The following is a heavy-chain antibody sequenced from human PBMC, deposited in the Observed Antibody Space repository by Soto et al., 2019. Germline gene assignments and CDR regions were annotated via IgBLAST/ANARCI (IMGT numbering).Heavy chain of an antibody. CDR2: ISYDGSNK. Sequence: QVQLVESGGGVVQPGRSLRLSCAASGFTFSSSGMHWVRQAPGKGLEWVAVISYDGSNKYYADSVKGRFTISRDNSKNTLYLQMNSLRAEDTAVYYCAKDLGAYDFWSGLDYWGQGTLVTVSS. CDR1: GFTFSSSG. CDR3: AKDLGAYDFWSGLDY. J-gene: IGHJ4*02. D-gene: IGHD3-3*01. V-gene: IGHV3-30*18.